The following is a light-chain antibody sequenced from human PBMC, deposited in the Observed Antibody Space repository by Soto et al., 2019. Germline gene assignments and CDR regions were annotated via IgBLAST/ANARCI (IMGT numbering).Light chain of an antibody. J-gene: IGLJ1*01. CDR1: SSDVGGYNY. V-gene: IGLV2-8*01. CDR2: EVS. CDR3: CSYAGRYTWV. Sequence: QSALTQPPSASGSPGQSVTISCTGTSSDVGGYNYVSWYQQHPGKAPKLMIYEVSKRPSGVPDRFSGSKSDNTASLTISGLQAEDEGDYYCCSYAGRYTWVFGTGTKVTVL.